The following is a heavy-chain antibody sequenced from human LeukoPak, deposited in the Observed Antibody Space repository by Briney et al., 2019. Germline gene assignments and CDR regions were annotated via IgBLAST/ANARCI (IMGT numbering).Heavy chain of an antibody. Sequence: ASVKVSCKASGYTFTGYYMHWVRQAPGQGLAWMGWINPNSGGTNYAQKFQGRVTMTRDTSISTAYMELSRLRSDDTAVYYCARNRGLLWFGELLYYFDYWGQGTLVTVSS. CDR1: GYTFTGYY. CDR3: ARNRGLLWFGELLYYFDY. V-gene: IGHV1-2*02. CDR2: INPNSGGT. J-gene: IGHJ4*02. D-gene: IGHD3-10*01.